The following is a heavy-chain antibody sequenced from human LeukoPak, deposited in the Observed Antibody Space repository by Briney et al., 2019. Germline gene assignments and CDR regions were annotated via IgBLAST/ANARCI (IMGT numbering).Heavy chain of an antibody. CDR3: ARDTYYDSSLWGYYYYYMDV. CDR2: ISAYNGNT. J-gene: IGHJ6*03. Sequence: ASVKVSCKASGYTFTSYGISWVRQAPGQGLEWMGWISAYNGNTNYAQKLQGRVTMTTDTSTSTAYMELRSLRSDDTAVYYCARDTYYDSSLWGYYYYYMDVWGKGTTVTVSS. D-gene: IGHD3-22*01. CDR1: GYTFTSYG. V-gene: IGHV1-18*01.